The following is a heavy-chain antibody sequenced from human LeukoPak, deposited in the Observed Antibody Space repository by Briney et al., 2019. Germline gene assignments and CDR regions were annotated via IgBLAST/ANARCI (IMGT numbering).Heavy chain of an antibody. CDR3: AREGSSGYSYGYIDY. CDR2: ISSSSSYI. Sequence: GGSLRLSCAASGFTFSSYSMNWARQAPGKGLEWVSSISSSSSYIYYADSVKGRFTISRDNAKNSLYLQMNSLRAEDTAVYYCAREGSSGYSYGYIDYWGQGTLVTVSS. J-gene: IGHJ4*02. CDR1: GFTFSSYS. V-gene: IGHV3-21*01. D-gene: IGHD5-18*01.